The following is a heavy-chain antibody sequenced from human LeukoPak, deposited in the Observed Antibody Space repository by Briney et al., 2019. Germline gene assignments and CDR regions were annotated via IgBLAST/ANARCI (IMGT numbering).Heavy chain of an antibody. CDR1: GYTFTSYD. J-gene: IGHJ6*03. V-gene: IGHV1-69-2*01. CDR2: VDPEDGET. CDR3: ATISARSDYYYYMDV. D-gene: IGHD3-3*01. Sequence: ASVKVSCKASGYTFTSYDINWVQQAPGKGLEWMGLVDPEDGETIYAEKFQGRVTITADTSTDTAYMELSSLRSEDTAVYYCATISARSDYYYYMDVWGKGTTVTVSS.